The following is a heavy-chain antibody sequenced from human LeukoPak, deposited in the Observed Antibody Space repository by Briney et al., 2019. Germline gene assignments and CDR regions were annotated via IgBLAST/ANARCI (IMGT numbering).Heavy chain of an antibody. Sequence: PGGSLRLSCAASGFTFSSYGMHWVRQAPGKGLEWVAYISGRSYSMYYADSVKGRFNISRDNSLNSLYLHMSSLRADDTAVYYCVRGKRRFDYWGQGTLVTVSS. CDR3: VRGKRRFDY. V-gene: IGHV3-48*04. CDR1: GFTFSSYG. J-gene: IGHJ4*02. CDR2: ISGRSYSM.